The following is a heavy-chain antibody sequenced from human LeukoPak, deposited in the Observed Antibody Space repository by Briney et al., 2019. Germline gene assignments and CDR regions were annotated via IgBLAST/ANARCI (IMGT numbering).Heavy chain of an antibody. J-gene: IGHJ6*03. D-gene: IGHD5-18*01. CDR3: ARETYSYGTFYYYYVDV. CDR1: GFTFSSYA. CDR2: ISGSGGST. V-gene: IGHV3-23*01. Sequence: PGGSLRLSCAASGFTFSSYAMSWVRQAPGKGLEWVSAISGSGGSTYYADSVKGRFTISRDNSKNTLYLQMNSLRAEDTAVYYCARETYSYGTFYYYYVDVWGKGTTVTVSS.